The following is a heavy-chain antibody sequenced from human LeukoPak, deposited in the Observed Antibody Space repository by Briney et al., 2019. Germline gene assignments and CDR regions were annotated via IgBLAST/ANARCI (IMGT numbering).Heavy chain of an antibody. CDR3: ASSGQWLASWYFDL. Sequence: SETLSLTCAVYGGSFSTYYYNWIRQPPGKGLEWIGTIGHSGGTDYNPSLKSRVTISIDTSKNQFPLKLTSVTAADTAVYYCASSGQWLASWYFDLWGRGTLVTVSS. CDR1: GGSFSTYY. D-gene: IGHD6-19*01. V-gene: IGHV4-34*01. J-gene: IGHJ2*01. CDR2: IGHSGGT.